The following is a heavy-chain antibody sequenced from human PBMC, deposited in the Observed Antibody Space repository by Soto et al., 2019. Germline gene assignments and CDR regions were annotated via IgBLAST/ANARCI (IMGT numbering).Heavy chain of an antibody. V-gene: IGHV3-15*01. J-gene: IGHJ4*02. CDR1: GFTFSNAW. CDR2: IKSKTDGGTT. Sequence: EVQLVESGGGLVKPGGSLRLSCAASGFTFSNAWMSWVRQAPGKGLVWVGRIKSKTDGGTTDYAAPVKGRFTISRDDSKNTLYLQMNSLKTEDTAVYYCTTDWFWSGPNYYFDYWGQGTLVTVSS. D-gene: IGHD3-3*01. CDR3: TTDWFWSGPNYYFDY.